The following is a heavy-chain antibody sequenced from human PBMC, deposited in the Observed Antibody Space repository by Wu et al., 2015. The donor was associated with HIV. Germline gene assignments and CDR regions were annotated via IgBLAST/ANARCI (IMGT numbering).Heavy chain of an antibody. CDR3: ARGILDYDILTGYYSYYYYMDV. D-gene: IGHD3-9*01. V-gene: IGHV1-2*02. CDR1: GYTFTDYY. CDR2: VNPDSGGT. J-gene: IGHJ6*03. Sequence: QVHLVHPGREVKKPGASVKVSCKASGYTFTDYYMHWVRQAPGQGLEWMGWVNPDSGGTKYAQKFRGRVTMTRDTSISTVYMELSRLRSDDTAVYYCARGILDYDILTGYYSYYYYMDVWGKGTTVTVSS.